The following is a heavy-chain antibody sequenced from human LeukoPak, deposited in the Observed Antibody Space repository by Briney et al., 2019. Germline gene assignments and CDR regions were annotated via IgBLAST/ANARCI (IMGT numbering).Heavy chain of an antibody. CDR3: ARVTMVRGVINNWFDP. CDR1: GYTFTSYG. J-gene: IGHJ5*02. V-gene: IGHV1-18*01. D-gene: IGHD3-10*01. CDR2: ISAYNGNT. Sequence: ASVKVSCMASGYTFTSYGISWVRQAPGLGLEWMGWISAYNGNTNYAQKLQGRVTMTTDTSTSTAYMELRSLRSDDTAVYYCARVTMVRGVINNWFDPWGQGTLVTVSS.